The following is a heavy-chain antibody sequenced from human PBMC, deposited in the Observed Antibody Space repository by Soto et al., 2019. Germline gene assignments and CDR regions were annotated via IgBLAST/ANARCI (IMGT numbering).Heavy chain of an antibody. CDR2: IYSGGYT. J-gene: IGHJ4*02. CDR1: GFTVSNNY. Sequence: EVQLVESGGGLIQPGGSLRLSCAVSGFTVSNNYMSWVRQAPGKGLEGVSVIYSGGYTAYGDSVKGRFTISRDNSKTTLILKMKSRGPDDPAVFYCATQPGGGGYWGQGTLVTVSS. D-gene: IGHD2-2*01. CDR3: ATQPGGGGY. V-gene: IGHV3-53*01.